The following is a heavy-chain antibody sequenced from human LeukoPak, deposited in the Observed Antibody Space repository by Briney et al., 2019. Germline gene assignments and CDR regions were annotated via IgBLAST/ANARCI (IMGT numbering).Heavy chain of an antibody. D-gene: IGHD5-24*01. CDR3: TRVGYIDEGIDY. CDR1: GFPFSSYW. V-gene: IGHV3-7*04. J-gene: IGHJ4*02. CDR2: IKQDGSKK. Sequence: GGSLRLSCVASGFPFSSYWVTWVRQAPGKGLEWVANIKQDGSKKSYVDSVKGRFTISRDNAKNSLYLQMNSLRAEDTAIYYCTRVGYIDEGIDYWGQGTLVTVSS.